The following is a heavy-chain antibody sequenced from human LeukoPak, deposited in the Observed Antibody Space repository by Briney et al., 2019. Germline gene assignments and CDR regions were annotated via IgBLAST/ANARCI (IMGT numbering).Heavy chain of an antibody. Sequence: SETLSLTCTVSGGSISSSSYYWSWIRQPPGKGLEWIGYIYYSGSTNYNPSLKSRVTISVDTSKNQFSLKLSSVTAADTAVYYCARDWGHYWGQGTLVTVSS. CDR1: GGSISSSSYY. J-gene: IGHJ4*02. CDR2: IYYSGST. CDR3: ARDWGHY. D-gene: IGHD3-16*01. V-gene: IGHV4-61*01.